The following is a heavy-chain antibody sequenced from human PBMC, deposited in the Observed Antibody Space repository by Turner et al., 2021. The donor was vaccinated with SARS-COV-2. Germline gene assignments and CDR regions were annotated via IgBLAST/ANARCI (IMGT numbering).Heavy chain of an antibody. D-gene: IGHD5-18*01. CDR3: ARRMDTAMDYYGMDV. Sequence: QLQLQESGPGLVKPSETLSLTCTVPGGSISSSTYYWCWIRQPPGKGLEWIGNIYYRWSTDYNPSLKSRVTISVDTSKNQFSLKLSSVTAADTAVYYCARRMDTAMDYYGMDVWGQGTTVTVSS. CDR2: IYYRWST. CDR1: GGSISSSTYY. V-gene: IGHV4-39*01. J-gene: IGHJ6*02.